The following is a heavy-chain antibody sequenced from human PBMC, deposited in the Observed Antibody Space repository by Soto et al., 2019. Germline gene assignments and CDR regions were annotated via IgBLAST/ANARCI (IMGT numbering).Heavy chain of an antibody. CDR3: ARAGNYDIHPAIFDY. J-gene: IGHJ4*02. D-gene: IGHD3-9*01. Sequence: ASVKVSCKASGYTFTSYAMHWVRQAPGQRLEWMGWINAGNGNTKYSQKFQGRVTITRDTSASTAYMELSSLRSEDTAVYYCARAGNYDIHPAIFDYWGQGTLVTVSS. CDR1: GYTFTSYA. CDR2: INAGNGNT. V-gene: IGHV1-3*01.